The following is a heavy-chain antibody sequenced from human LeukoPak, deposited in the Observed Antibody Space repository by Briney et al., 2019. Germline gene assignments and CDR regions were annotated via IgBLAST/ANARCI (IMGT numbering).Heavy chain of an antibody. V-gene: IGHV3-53*01. CDR2: IYSGGST. CDR1: GFTVSSNY. Sequence: GGSLRLSCAASGFTVSSNYMSWVRQAPGKGLEWVSVIYSGGSTYYADSVKGRFTISRDNSKNTLYLQMNSLRAEDTAVYYCAKRQDDDSGYFDYWGQGTLVTVSS. J-gene: IGHJ4*02. D-gene: IGHD3-22*01. CDR3: AKRQDDDSGYFDY.